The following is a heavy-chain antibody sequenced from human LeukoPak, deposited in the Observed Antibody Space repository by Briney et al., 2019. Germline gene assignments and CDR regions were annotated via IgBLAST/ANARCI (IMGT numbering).Heavy chain of an antibody. J-gene: IGHJ6*04. Sequence: HPGGSLRLSCAASGFTVSSNYMSWVRQAPGKGLEWVSVIYSGGSTYYADSVKGRFTISRDNSKNTLYLQMNSLRAEDTAVYYCARDPSSAYYYYYGMDGWGKGTTVTVSS. D-gene: IGHD6-13*01. CDR2: IYSGGST. CDR1: GFTVSSNY. CDR3: ARDPSSAYYYYYGMDG. V-gene: IGHV3-53*01.